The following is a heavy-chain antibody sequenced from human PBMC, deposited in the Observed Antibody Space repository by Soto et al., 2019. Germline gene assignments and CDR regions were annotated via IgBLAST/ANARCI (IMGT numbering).Heavy chain of an antibody. Sequence: EVQLLESGGGLVQPGGSLRLSCAASGFTFSSYSMNWVRQAPGKGLEWVSNISSSSSTIYYADSVKGRFTISRDNAKSSLYLQMNSLRAEDTAVYYATRSAYMDVWGKGTTVTVSS. CDR1: GFTFSSYS. V-gene: IGHV3-48*01. CDR2: ISSSSSTI. J-gene: IGHJ6*03. CDR3: TRSAYMDV. D-gene: IGHD2-2*01.